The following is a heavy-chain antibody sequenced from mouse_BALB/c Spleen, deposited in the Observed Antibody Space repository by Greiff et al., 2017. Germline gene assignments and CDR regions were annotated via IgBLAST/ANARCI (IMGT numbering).Heavy chain of an antibody. D-gene: IGHD1-1*01. V-gene: IGHV1-80*01. J-gene: IGHJ4*01. CDR2: IYPGDGDT. Sequence: VQLQQSGAELVRPGSSVKISCKASGYAFSSYWMNWVKQRPGQGLEWIGQIYPGDGDTNYNGKFKGKATLTADKSSSTAYMQLSSLTSEDSAVYFCARPYYGSSYAMDYWGQGTSVTVSS. CDR3: ARPYYGSSYAMDY. CDR1: GYAFSSYW.